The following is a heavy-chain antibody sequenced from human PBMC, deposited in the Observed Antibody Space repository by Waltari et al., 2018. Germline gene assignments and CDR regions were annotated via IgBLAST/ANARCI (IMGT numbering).Heavy chain of an antibody. CDR3: ARKSMVRGASP. CDR1: GGSFSGYY. J-gene: IGHJ5*02. D-gene: IGHD3-10*01. CDR2: INHSGST. V-gene: IGHV4-34*01. Sequence: QVQLQQWGAGLLKPSETLSLTCAVSGGSFSGYYWIWIRQPPGKGLEWIGEINHSGSTNYNPSLKSRVTISVDTSKNQFSLKLSSVTAADTAVYYCARKSMVRGASPWGQGTLVTVSS.